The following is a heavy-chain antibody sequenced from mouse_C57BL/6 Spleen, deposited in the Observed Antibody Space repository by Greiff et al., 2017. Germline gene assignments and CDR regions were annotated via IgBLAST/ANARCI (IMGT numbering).Heavy chain of an antibody. V-gene: IGHV1-20*01. J-gene: IGHJ4*01. CDR3: ARYGYYGSSIYAMDY. CDR1: GYSFTGYF. CDR2: INPYNGDT. Sequence: VQLQQSGPELVKPGDSVKISCKASGYSFTGYFMNWVMQSHGKSLEWIGRINPYNGDTFYNQKFKGKATLTVDKSSSTAHMELRSLTSEDSAVYYCARYGYYGSSIYAMDYWGQGTSVTVSS. D-gene: IGHD1-1*01.